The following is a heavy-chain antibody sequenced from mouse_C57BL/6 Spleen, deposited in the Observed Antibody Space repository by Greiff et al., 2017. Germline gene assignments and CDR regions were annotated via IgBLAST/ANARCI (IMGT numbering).Heavy chain of an antibody. CDR3: ARGDGTYDYYFDD. J-gene: IGHJ2*01. Sequence: VQLQQPGAELVKPGASVKMSCKASGYTFTSYWITWVKQRPGQGLEWIGDIYPGSGSTNYNEKFKSKATLTVDTSSSTAYLQLSSLTSEDSAVYYCARGDGTYDYYFDDWGQGTTLTVSS. CDR1: GYTFTSYW. V-gene: IGHV1-55*01. D-gene: IGHD2-1*01. CDR2: IYPGSGST.